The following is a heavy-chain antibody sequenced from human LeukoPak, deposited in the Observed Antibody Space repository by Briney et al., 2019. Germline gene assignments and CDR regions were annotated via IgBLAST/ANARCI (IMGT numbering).Heavy chain of an antibody. Sequence: GGSLRLSCAASGFTFSSYGMHWVRQAPGKGLEWVAVIWYDGSNKYYADSVKGRFTISRDNSKNTLYLQMNGLRAEDTAVYYCARDLYSSSSWWFDPWGQGTLVTVSS. CDR1: GFTFSSYG. CDR2: IWYDGSNK. D-gene: IGHD6-6*01. J-gene: IGHJ5*02. CDR3: ARDLYSSSSWWFDP. V-gene: IGHV3-33*01.